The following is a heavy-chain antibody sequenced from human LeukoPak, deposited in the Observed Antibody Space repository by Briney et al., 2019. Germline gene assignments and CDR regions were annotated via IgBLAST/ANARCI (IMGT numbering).Heavy chain of an antibody. Sequence: GGSLRLSCAASGFTFSSYEMNWVREAPGKGLEWGSYISSSGSTIYYADSVKGRFTISRDNAKNSLYLQMNSLRAEDTAVYYCAELGITMIGGVWGKGTTVTISS. D-gene: IGHD3-10*02. J-gene: IGHJ6*04. CDR1: GFTFSSYE. CDR3: AELGITMIGGV. V-gene: IGHV3-48*03. CDR2: ISSSGSTI.